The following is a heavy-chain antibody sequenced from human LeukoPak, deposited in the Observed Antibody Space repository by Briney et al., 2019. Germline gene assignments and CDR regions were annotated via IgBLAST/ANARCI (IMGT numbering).Heavy chain of an antibody. CDR1: GFTFSSYS. CDR3: ARDHNWGFDY. J-gene: IGHJ4*02. D-gene: IGHD3-16*01. CDR2: VGRSSSGI. V-gene: IGHV3-48*02. Sequence: GGSLRLSCAASGFTFSSYSMNWVRQAPGRGLEWVSYVGRSSSGIFCADSVRGRFTISRDDAKNSLDLQMNSLRDEDTAVYYCARDHNWGFDYWGQGTLVTVSS.